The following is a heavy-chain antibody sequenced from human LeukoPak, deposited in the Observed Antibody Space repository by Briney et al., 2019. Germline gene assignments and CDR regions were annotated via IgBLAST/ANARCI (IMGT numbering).Heavy chain of an antibody. V-gene: IGHV3-23*01. J-gene: IGHJ5*02. Sequence: QTGGSLRLSCAASGFTFSSYAMSWVRQAPGKGLEWVSAISDSGGTTYYADSVKGRFTISRDNSKNTLYLQMNSLRGEDTALYYCAKDPDQSYCGGDCSTPGGWFDPWGQGTLVTVSS. D-gene: IGHD2-21*02. CDR3: AKDPDQSYCGGDCSTPGGWFDP. CDR2: ISDSGGTT. CDR1: GFTFSSYA.